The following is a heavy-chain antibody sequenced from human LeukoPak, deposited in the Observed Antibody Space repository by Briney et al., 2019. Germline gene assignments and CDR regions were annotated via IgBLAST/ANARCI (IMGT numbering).Heavy chain of an antibody. CDR1: GFTFSVYG. J-gene: IGHJ4*02. V-gene: IGHV3-23*01. CDR3: AKVRFLEWLSSPGYFDY. Sequence: GRSLRLSCAASGFTFSVYGMHWVRQAPGKGLEWVSAISGSGGSTYYADSVKGRFTISRDNSKNTLYLQMNSLRAEDTAVYYCAKVRFLEWLSSPGYFDYWGQGTLVTVSS. CDR2: ISGSGGST. D-gene: IGHD3-3*01.